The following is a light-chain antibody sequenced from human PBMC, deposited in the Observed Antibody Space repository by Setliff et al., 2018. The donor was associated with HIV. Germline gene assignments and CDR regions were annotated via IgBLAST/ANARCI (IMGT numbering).Light chain of an antibody. J-gene: IGKJ3*01. CDR1: QGIDSY. Sequence: DIQLTQSPSFLSANVGDRVTITCRASQGIDSYLAWYQQKPGKPPHLLIYGASTLQSGVPSRFSGYESGTYFSLIISSLQPEDLATYYCQQVYTYPFTFGPGTKVDIK. CDR2: GAS. CDR3: QQVYTYPFT. V-gene: IGKV1-9*01.